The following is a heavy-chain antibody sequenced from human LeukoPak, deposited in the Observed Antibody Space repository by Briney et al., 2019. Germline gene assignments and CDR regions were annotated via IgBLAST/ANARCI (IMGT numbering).Heavy chain of an antibody. V-gene: IGHV3-53*01. Sequence: GGSLRLSCAASEFSVSSNYMSWVRQAPGKGLEWVSVTYAGGSTYYADSVKGRFTISRDNSKNTLYLQMNSLRAEDTAVYYCARDYCSSTSCLFDYWGQGTLVTVSS. CDR2: TYAGGST. J-gene: IGHJ4*02. CDR3: ARDYCSSTSCLFDY. D-gene: IGHD2-2*01. CDR1: EFSVSSNY.